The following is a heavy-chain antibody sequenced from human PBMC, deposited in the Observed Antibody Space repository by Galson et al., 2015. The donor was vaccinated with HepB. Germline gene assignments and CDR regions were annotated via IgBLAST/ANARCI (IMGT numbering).Heavy chain of an antibody. D-gene: IGHD1-26*01. V-gene: IGHV3-30*18. CDR3: AKDQVQWELLSPFDY. J-gene: IGHJ4*02. CDR1: EFSFGNYA. CDR2: ISFDGNIK. Sequence: ALLLAGAAAEFSFGNYALHCGRQAAGTGVEWVTAISFDGNIKNYADSLKRRFTISRDSSKNPVFLQLNSLRAEATAVYYWAKDQVQWELLSPFDYWSQGTLVTVSS.